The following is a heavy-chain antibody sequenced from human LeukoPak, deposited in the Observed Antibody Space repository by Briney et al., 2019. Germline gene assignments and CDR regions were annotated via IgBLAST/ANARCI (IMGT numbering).Heavy chain of an antibody. J-gene: IGHJ4*02. D-gene: IGHD2-21*01. Sequence: GGSLRLSCAASGFTLSSYAMSWVRQGPGKGLEWVSSISSSSSYIYYADSVKGRFTISRDNAKNSLYLQMNSLRAEDTAVYYCARDWGPYWLWYWGQGTLVTVSS. CDR3: ARDWGPYWLWY. V-gene: IGHV3-21*01. CDR1: GFTLSSYA. CDR2: ISSSSSYI.